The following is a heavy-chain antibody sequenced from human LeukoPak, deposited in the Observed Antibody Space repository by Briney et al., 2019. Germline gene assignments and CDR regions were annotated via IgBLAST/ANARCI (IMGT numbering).Heavy chain of an antibody. CDR3: ARDIGGGNYYMDV. CDR1: GFTFSSYW. V-gene: IGHV3-7*01. CDR2: IKQDGSER. Sequence: GGSLRLSCAASGFTFSSYWMSWVRQAPGKGLEWVATIKQDGSERYYVDSVKGRFTISRDNAKNSLYLQMNSLRAEDTAVYYCARDIGGGNYYMDVWGKGTTVTVSS. D-gene: IGHD3-16*01. J-gene: IGHJ6*03.